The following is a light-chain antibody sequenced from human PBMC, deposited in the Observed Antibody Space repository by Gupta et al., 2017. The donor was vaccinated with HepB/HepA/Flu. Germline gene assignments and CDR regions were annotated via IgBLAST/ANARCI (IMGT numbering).Light chain of an antibody. V-gene: IGKV4-1*01. CDR2: WAS. CDR1: QSVLDNSNKKDY. Sequence: DIVMTQSPDSLSVSLCERATINCKSSQSVLDNSNKKDYLVWYQQKAGQPPKVLIYWASTRESGVPDRCGGSGSGTDFTLTIRRLQAEAVAFSSCQQDTSLPDTFGQGTKLEI. J-gene: IGKJ2*01. CDR3: QQDTSLPDT.